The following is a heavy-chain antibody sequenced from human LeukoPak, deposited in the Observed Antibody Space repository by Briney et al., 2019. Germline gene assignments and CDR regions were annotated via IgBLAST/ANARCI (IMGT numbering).Heavy chain of an antibody. CDR2: IYYSGST. D-gene: IGHD4-17*01. V-gene: IGHV4-59*12. CDR3: ARDDYGLFDY. J-gene: IGHJ4*02. Sequence: PSETLSLTCTVSGGSISSYYWSWIRQPPGKGLEWIGYIYYSGSTYYNPSLKSRLTMSVDTSKNQFSLKLSSVTAADTAVYYCARDDYGLFDYWGQGTLVTVSS. CDR1: GGSISSYY.